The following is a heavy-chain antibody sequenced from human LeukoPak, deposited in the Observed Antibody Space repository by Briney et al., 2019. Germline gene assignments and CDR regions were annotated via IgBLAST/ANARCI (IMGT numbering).Heavy chain of an antibody. Sequence: SETLSLTCAVYGGSFSGYYWSWIRQPPGEGLEWIGEINHSGSTNYNPSLKSRVTISVDTSMNQFSLKLSSVTAADTAVYYCARGMPTYYYGHSGASNFDYWGQGTLVTVSS. J-gene: IGHJ4*02. V-gene: IGHV4-34*01. CDR2: INHSGST. CDR1: GGSFSGYY. CDR3: ARGMPTYYYGHSGASNFDY. D-gene: IGHD3-10*01.